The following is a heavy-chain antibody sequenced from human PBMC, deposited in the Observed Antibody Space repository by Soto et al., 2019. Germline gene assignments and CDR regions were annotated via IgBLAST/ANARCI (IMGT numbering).Heavy chain of an antibody. D-gene: IGHD2-8*02. J-gene: IGHJ6*02. V-gene: IGHV3-30-3*01. CDR3: ARDPLRAAFVLGPYYYYCMDV. CDR2: ISYDGSNK. CDR1: GFTFSSYA. Sequence: LRLCCAASGFTFSSYAMHRVRQAPGKGLEWEAVISYDGSNKYYADSVKGRFTISRDNSKNTLYLQMNSLRAEDTAVYYCARDPLRAAFVLGPYYYYCMDVCGQGTSLTVS.